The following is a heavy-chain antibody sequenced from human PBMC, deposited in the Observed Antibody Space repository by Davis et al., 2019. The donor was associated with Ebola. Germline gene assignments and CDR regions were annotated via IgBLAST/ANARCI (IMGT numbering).Heavy chain of an antibody. CDR2: ISWNSGSI. J-gene: IGHJ4*02. V-gene: IGHV3-9*01. D-gene: IGHD3-10*01. CDR1: GFTFDNYV. Sequence: SLKISCAASGFTFDNYVMYWVRQAPGKGLEWVSGISWNSGSIGYADSVKGRFTISRDNAKNSLYLQMNSLRAEDTAVYYCARDLGLLWFGELDYWGQGTLVTVSS. CDR3: ARDLGLLWFGELDY.